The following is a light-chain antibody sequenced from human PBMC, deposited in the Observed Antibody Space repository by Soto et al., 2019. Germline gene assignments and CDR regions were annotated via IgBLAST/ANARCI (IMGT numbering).Light chain of an antibody. CDR3: QHYNSYSEA. CDR1: QTISIW. Sequence: DSRVTQSPSTLPGTVRNISTITWRASQTISIWLAWYQQKPVKAPKLLSYKASTLKSGVPSRFSGSGSGTEFTLTISSLQPDDFATYYCQHYNSYSEAFGQGTKVDIK. CDR2: KAS. J-gene: IGKJ1*01. V-gene: IGKV1-5*03.